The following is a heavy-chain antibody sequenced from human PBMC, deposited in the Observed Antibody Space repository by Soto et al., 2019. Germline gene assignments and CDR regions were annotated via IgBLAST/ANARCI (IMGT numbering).Heavy chain of an antibody. V-gene: IGHV3-33*01. CDR2: IWYDGSNK. CDR3: ARSIAAAGTTSEKNYYYYGMDV. J-gene: IGHJ6*02. D-gene: IGHD6-13*01. CDR1: GFTFSNYG. Sequence: GRPLRLPCAASGFTFSNYGMRRVRQAQGKGLEWVAVIWYDGSNKYYADSVKGRFTISRDNSKNTLYLQMNSLRAEDTAVYYCARSIAAAGTTSEKNYYYYGMDVWGQGTTVTVSS.